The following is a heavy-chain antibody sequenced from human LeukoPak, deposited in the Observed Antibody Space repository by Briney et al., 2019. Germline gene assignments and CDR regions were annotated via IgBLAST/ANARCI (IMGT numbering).Heavy chain of an antibody. CDR2: INPNSGGT. CDR1: GYTFTGYY. D-gene: IGHD5-12*01. V-gene: IGHV1-2*02. Sequence: ASVTVSCKASGYTFTGYYMHWVRQAPGKGLEWMGWINPNSGGTNYAQKFQGRVTMTRDTSISTAYMELSRLRSDDTAVYYCARGGYSGYDPPNDYWGQGTLVTVSS. CDR3: ARGGYSGYDPPNDY. J-gene: IGHJ4*02.